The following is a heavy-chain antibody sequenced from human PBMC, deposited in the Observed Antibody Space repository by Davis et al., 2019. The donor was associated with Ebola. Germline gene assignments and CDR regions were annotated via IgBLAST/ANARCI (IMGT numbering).Heavy chain of an antibody. V-gene: IGHV4-4*02. CDR2: IYHSGST. CDR3: ARAWRLTTVTTYYYYGMDV. Sequence: PSETLSLTCAVSGGSISSSNWWSWVRQPPGKGLEWIGEIYHSGSTNYNPSLKSRVTISVDKSKNQFSLKLSSVTAADTAVYYCARAWRLTTVTTYYYYGMDVWGQGTTVTVSS. J-gene: IGHJ6*02. CDR1: GGSISSSNW. D-gene: IGHD4-11*01.